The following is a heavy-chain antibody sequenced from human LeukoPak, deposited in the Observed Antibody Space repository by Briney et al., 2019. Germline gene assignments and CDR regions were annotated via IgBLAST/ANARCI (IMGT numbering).Heavy chain of an antibody. CDR1: GGSFSGYY. J-gene: IGHJ5*02. V-gene: IGHV4-34*01. Sequence: SETLSLTCAVYGGSFSGYYWSWIRQPPGKGLEWIGEINHSGSTNYNPSLKSRVTISVDTSKNQFSLKLSSVTAADTAVYYCARAGNRIAAARNWFNPWGQGTLVTVSS. D-gene: IGHD6-13*01. CDR3: ARAGNRIAAARNWFNP. CDR2: INHSGST.